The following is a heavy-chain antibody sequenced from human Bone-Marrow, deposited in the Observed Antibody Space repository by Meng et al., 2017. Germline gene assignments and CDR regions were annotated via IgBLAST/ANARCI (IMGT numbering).Heavy chain of an antibody. CDR1: GFSLSNARMG. J-gene: IGHJ6*02. Sequence: SGPTLVKPTETLTLTCTVSGFSLSNARMGVSWILQPPGKALEWLAHIFSNDEKSYSTSLKSRLTISKDTSKSQVVLTMTNMDPVDTATYYCARILKQWLVRDGYGMDVWGQGTTVTVSS. V-gene: IGHV2-26*01. D-gene: IGHD6-19*01. CDR2: IFSNDEK. CDR3: ARILKQWLVRDGYGMDV.